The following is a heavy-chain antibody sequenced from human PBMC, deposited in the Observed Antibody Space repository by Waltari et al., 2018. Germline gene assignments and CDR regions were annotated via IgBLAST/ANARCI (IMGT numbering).Heavy chain of an antibody. D-gene: IGHD3-3*01. V-gene: IGHV3-74*01. CDR3: VSGESGFAI. CDR1: GLTFSSHW. CDR2: INGDGRST. Sequence: VQGVESGGGLVQTGGSLRLSCAASGLTFSSHWMHWVRQAPGKGLVWVSRINGDGRSTSYADSVKGRFTISRDNAKNTVYLQMDSLRAEDTAVYYCVSGESGFAIRGQGSLVTVSS. J-gene: IGHJ4*02.